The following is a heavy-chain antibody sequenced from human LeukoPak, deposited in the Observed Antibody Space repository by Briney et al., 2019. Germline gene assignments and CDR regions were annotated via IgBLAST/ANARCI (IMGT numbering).Heavy chain of an antibody. V-gene: IGHV3-48*03. D-gene: IGHD6-19*01. CDR2: ISSSGDNI. Sequence: GGSLRLSCAVSGFPFSSHDLNWVRQAPGKGLEWVSYISSSGDNIYYADSVKGRFTISRDNAKNSLYLQMNSLTAEDTALYFCATDSTVAGSGIDYWGQGTLVTVSS. CDR3: ATDSTVAGSGIDY. CDR1: GFPFSSHD. J-gene: IGHJ4*02.